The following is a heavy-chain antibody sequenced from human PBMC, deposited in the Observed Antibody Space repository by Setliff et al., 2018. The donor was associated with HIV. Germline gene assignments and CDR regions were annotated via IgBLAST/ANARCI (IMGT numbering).Heavy chain of an antibody. CDR3: ATDPRRLSY. V-gene: IGHV3-11*04. CDR2: ISVSGTDI. J-gene: IGHJ4*02. D-gene: IGHD2-21*01. CDR1: GFTFTDYY. Sequence: GGSLRLSCAASGFTFTDYYMSWIRQAPGKGLELLSYISVSGTDIKYADSVKGRFTISRDNAKNSLYLQMNSLRAKDTAVYYCATDPRRLSYWGQGTLVTVSS.